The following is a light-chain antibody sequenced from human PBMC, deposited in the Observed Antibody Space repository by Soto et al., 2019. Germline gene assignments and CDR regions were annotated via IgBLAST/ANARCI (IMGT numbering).Light chain of an antibody. CDR1: SSDVGGYNY. CDR3: SSYTSSSTRV. V-gene: IGLV2-14*01. J-gene: IGLJ2*01. CDR2: EVS. Sequence: QSALTQPASVSGSPGQSITISCTGTSSDVGGYNYVSWYQQHPGKAPKLMIYEVSNRPSGVSNPFSGSKSGNTASLTISVLQAEDEADYYCSSYTSSSTRVFGGGTKLTVL.